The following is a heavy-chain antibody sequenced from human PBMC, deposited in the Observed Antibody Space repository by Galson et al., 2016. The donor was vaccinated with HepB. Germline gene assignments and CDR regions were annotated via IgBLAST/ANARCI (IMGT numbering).Heavy chain of an antibody. CDR3: TTVLK. CDR1: ANTFSNAW. CDR2: IKSKSDGGTT. V-gene: IGHV3-15*01. J-gene: IGHJ4*02. Sequence: SLRISCAASANTFSNAWVSWVRQAPGKGLEWVGRIKSKSDGGTTDYAAPVKGRLIISRDDSKNTLYLQMNSLKIADTAVYYCTTVLKWGQGTLVTVSS.